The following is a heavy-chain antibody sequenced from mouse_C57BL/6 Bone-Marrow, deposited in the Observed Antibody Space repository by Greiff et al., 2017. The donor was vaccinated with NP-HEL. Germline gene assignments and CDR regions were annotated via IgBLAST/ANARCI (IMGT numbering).Heavy chain of an antibody. J-gene: IGHJ3*01. Sequence: VQLQQSGPELVKPGASVKISCKASGYAFSSSWMNWVKQRPGKGLEWIGRIYPGDGDTNYNGKFKGKATLTADKSSSTAYMQLSSLTSEDSAVYFCASYYGNSWFAYWGQGTLVTVSA. D-gene: IGHD2-1*01. CDR1: GYAFSSSW. CDR2: IYPGDGDT. V-gene: IGHV1-82*01. CDR3: ASYYGNSWFAY.